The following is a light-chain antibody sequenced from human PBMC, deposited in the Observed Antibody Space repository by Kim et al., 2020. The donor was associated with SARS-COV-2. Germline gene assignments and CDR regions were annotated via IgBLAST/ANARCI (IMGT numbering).Light chain of an antibody. V-gene: IGKV1-12*01. CDR1: QDISSW. J-gene: IGKJ3*01. Sequence: DIQMTQSPSSVSASVGDRVTITCRASQDISSWLAWYQQKPGKAPKLLIYAASSLQSGVPSRFSGSGSGTDFTLTISSLQPEDFATYYCQQANSFPPWTFGPGTKVEIK. CDR3: QQANSFPPWT. CDR2: AAS.